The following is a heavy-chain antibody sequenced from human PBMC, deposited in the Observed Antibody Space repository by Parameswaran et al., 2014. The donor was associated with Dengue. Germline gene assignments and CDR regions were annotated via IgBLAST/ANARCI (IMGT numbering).Heavy chain of an antibody. Sequence: PGKGLEWIGEINHIGNTNYNPSLKSRVTISVDTSKNQFSLKLSSLTVADTAVYYCARGRYSGYDGPYVRDYYFDYWGQGTLVTVSS. D-gene: IGHD5-12*01. CDR2: INHIGNT. CDR3: ARGRYSGYDGPYVRDYYFDY. J-gene: IGHJ4*02. V-gene: IGHV4-34*01.